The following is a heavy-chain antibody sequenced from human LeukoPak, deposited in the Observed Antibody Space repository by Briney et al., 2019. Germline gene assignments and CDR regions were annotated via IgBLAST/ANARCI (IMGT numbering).Heavy chain of an antibody. J-gene: IGHJ4*02. V-gene: IGHV3-30*03. Sequence: PGRCLRVSCAAPGVTLSSDVMRWVRPALGEGLGRVAVILFVVSITYSADSAQGRFNSSSDNSKNTLYLQMNRLRAEDTAVYYCAIPSHRYYLYSGYDLSGDGVPATLVTAS. CDR1: GVTLSSDV. D-gene: IGHD5-12*01. CDR2: ILFVVSIT. CDR3: AIPSHRYYLYSGYDLSGD.